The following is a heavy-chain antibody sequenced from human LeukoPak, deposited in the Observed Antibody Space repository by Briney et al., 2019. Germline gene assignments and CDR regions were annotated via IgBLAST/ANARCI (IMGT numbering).Heavy chain of an antibody. CDR3: TSSSGWWAFDI. CDR2: ISASSNYI. Sequence: GGSLRISCAASGFTFSDYSMNWVRQAPGKGLEWVSSISASSNYIYYADSVKGRFTISRDNAKNSLYLQMNSLKTEDTAVYYCTSSSGWWAFDIWGQGTMVTVSS. D-gene: IGHD6-19*01. CDR1: GFTFSDYS. V-gene: IGHV3-21*03. J-gene: IGHJ3*02.